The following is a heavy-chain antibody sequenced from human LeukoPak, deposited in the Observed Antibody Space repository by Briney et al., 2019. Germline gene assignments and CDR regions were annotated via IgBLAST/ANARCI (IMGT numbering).Heavy chain of an antibody. Sequence: PSETLSLTCTVSGGSIGSSSYYWGWIRQPPGKGLEWIGSIYYSGSTYYNPSLKSRVTISVDTPKNQFSLKLSSVTAADTAVYYCARHGGYSSPYLHWGQGTLVTVSS. CDR3: ARHGGYSSPYLH. CDR2: IYYSGST. V-gene: IGHV4-39*01. J-gene: IGHJ1*01. D-gene: IGHD6-13*01. CDR1: GGSIGSSSYY.